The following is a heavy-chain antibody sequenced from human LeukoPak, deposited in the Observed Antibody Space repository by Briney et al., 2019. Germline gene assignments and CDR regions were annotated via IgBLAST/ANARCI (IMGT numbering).Heavy chain of an antibody. CDR1: GGSFSGYY. J-gene: IGHJ6*02. Sequence: SVTLSLTCAVYGGSFSGYYWSWIRQPPGKGLEWIGEINHSGSTNYNPSLKSRVTISVDTSKNQFSLKLSSVTAADTAVYYCARLVVPAAAYYYYGMDVWGQGTTVTVSS. D-gene: IGHD2-2*01. CDR3: ARLVVPAAAYYYYGMDV. CDR2: INHSGST. V-gene: IGHV4-34*01.